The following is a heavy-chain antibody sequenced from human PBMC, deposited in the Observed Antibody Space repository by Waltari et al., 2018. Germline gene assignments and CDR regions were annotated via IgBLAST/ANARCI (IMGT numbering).Heavy chain of an antibody. Sequence: QVQLVLSGGEVKNPGASVKVSCKASGYIFTSYGISWVRQAPGQSLGWMGWTSAHNDDTNYVQRFLDRLTMTTDTSTNTAYMELRSLRSDDTAVYYCARDYYSDYVFDHWGQGTLVIVSS. CDR3: ARDYYSDYVFDH. D-gene: IGHD4-17*01. CDR2: TSAHNDDT. CDR1: GYIFTSYG. J-gene: IGHJ4*02. V-gene: IGHV1-18*01.